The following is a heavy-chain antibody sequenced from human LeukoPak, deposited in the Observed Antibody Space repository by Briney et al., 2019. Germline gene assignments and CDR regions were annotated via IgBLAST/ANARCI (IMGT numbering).Heavy chain of an antibody. Sequence: GGSLRLSCAASGFTFSSYWMSWVRQAPGKGLEWVAVIWYDGSNKYYADSVKGRFTISRDNSKNTLYLQMNSLRAEDTAVYYCARDQGLSRGFDYWGQGTLVTVSS. CDR3: ARDQGLSRGFDY. CDR2: IWYDGSNK. V-gene: IGHV3-33*08. D-gene: IGHD2-2*01. CDR1: GFTFSSYW. J-gene: IGHJ4*02.